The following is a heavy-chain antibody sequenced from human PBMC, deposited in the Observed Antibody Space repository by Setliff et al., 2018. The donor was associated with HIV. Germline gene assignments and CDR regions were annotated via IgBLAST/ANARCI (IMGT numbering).Heavy chain of an antibody. V-gene: IGHV1-8*01. J-gene: IGHJ5*02. CDR3: ARVEYGVCGRAPPLFDP. D-gene: IGHD2-8*01. CDR2: VDPNSGNA. Sequence: ASVKVSCKASGYSFTTYVINWARQAPGQGLEWLGWVDPNSGNAGYEQKFQGRVTMTRDTSISTAYMELSSLTSEDTAVYYCARVEYGVCGRAPPLFDPWGPGTLVTVSS. CDR1: GYSFTTYV.